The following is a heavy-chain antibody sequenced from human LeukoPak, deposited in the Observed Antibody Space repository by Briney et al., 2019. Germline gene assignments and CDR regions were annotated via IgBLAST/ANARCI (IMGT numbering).Heavy chain of an antibody. D-gene: IGHD7-27*01. CDR1: GYIFTSYD. V-gene: IGHV1-8*01. CDR2: MSPNSGDT. J-gene: IGHJ4*02. Sequence: GASVKVSCKASGYIFTSYDFNWVRQATGQRPEWMGWMSPNSGDTGYAQKFQDRVTMTRNTSMSTAYMELSSLRSDDTAVYYCARGPPNWGYDYWGPGTLVTVSS. CDR3: ARGPPNWGYDY.